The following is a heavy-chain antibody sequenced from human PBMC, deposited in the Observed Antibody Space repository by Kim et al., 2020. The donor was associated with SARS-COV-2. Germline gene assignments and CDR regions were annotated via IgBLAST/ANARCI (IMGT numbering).Heavy chain of an antibody. V-gene: IGHV4-30-4*01. CDR2: IYYSGST. J-gene: IGHJ6*02. CDR1: GGSISSGDYY. CDR3: ASKAGGRSTLRYGMDV. Sequence: SETLSLTCTVSGGSISSGDYYWSWIRQPPGKGLEWIGYIYYSGSTYYNPSLKSRVTISVDTSKNQFSLKLSSVTAADTAVYYCASKAGGRSTLRYGMDVWGQGTTVTVSS. D-gene: IGHD3-16*01.